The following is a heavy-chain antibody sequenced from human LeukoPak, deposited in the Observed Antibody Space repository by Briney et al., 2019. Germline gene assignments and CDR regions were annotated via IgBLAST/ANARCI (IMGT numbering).Heavy chain of an antibody. CDR3: ASGPSYSGSNEYFDS. CDR1: GYTFSIYT. Sequence: ASVKVSFKASGYTFSIYTMNWVRQAPGQGLEWMGWINTNTGNPTYAQDYTGRFVFSLDTSVSTTYLQISRLKAEDTAVYYCASGPSYSGSNEYFDSWGQGTLVTVSS. CDR2: INTNTGNP. V-gene: IGHV7-4-1*02. J-gene: IGHJ4*02. D-gene: IGHD1-26*01.